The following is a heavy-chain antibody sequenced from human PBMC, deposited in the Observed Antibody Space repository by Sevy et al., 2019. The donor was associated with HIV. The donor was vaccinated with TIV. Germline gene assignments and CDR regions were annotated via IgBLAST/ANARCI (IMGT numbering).Heavy chain of an antibody. J-gene: IGHJ4*02. D-gene: IGHD3-22*01. CDR2: ITTSSSII. Sequence: GGSLSLSCAASGFTFSLYSMTWVRQAPGKGPEWISYITTSSSIIYYADSVKGRFTISRDNAKNSLYLQMSSLRVEDTAVYYCARSFYDSSGFSGYYHLDYWGQGTLVTVSS. V-gene: IGHV3-48*01. CDR3: ARSFYDSSGFSGYYHLDY. CDR1: GFTFSLYS.